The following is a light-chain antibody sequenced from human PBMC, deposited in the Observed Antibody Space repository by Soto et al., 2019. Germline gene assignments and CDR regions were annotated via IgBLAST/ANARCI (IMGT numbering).Light chain of an antibody. CDR2: EVS. J-gene: IGLJ1*01. CDR3: CSYAGTKTYV. Sequence: QSVLAQPASVSGSPGQSISISCTGTSSDVGNFNLVSWYQHHPGKAPKLIIFEVSRRPSGVSNRFSGSKSGNTASLTISGLQTEDEADYHCCSYAGTKTYVFGTGTKVTVL. V-gene: IGLV2-23*02. CDR1: SSDVGNFNL.